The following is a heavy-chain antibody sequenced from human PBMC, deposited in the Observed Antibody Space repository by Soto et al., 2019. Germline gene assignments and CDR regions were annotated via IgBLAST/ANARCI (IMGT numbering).Heavy chain of an antibody. Sequence: SETLSLTCTVSGGSISSSSYYWGWIRQPPGKGLEWIGSIYYSGSTYYNPSLESRVTISVDTSKNQFSLKLSSVTAADTAVYYCASLSGWYWGFDYWGQGTLVTVSS. D-gene: IGHD6-19*01. J-gene: IGHJ4*02. CDR1: GGSISSSSYY. CDR2: IYYSGST. CDR3: ASLSGWYWGFDY. V-gene: IGHV4-39*01.